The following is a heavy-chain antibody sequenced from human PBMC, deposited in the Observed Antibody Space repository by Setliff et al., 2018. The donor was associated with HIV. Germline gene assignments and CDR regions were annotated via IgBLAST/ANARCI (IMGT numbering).Heavy chain of an antibody. J-gene: IGHJ5*02. CDR3: ARSIAVAGIGQYWFDP. Sequence: SETLSLTCRVSGGYISTYYWSWIRQPPGKGLEWIGEINHSGSTNYNQSLKSRVTISVDTSKNQFSLKLSSVTAADTAVYYCARSIAVAGIGQYWFDPWGQGTLVTVSS. D-gene: IGHD6-19*01. V-gene: IGHV4-34*01. CDR1: GGYISTYY. CDR2: INHSGST.